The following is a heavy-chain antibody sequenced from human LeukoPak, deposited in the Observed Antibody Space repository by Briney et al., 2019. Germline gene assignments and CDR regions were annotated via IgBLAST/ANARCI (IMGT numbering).Heavy chain of an antibody. CDR1: GYSISSGYY. J-gene: IGHJ3*02. V-gene: IGHV4-38-2*02. D-gene: IGHD4-17*01. CDR2: IYYSGST. Sequence: SETLSLTCTVSGYSISSGYYWGWIRQPPGKGLEWIGSIYYSGSTNYNPSLKSRVTISVDTSKNQFSLKLSSVTAADTAVYYCARADPAVTTPDAFDIWGQGTMVTVSS. CDR3: ARADPAVTTPDAFDI.